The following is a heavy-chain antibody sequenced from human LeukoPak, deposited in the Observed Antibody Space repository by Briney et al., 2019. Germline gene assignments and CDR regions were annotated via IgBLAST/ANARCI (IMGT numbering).Heavy chain of an antibody. J-gene: IGHJ4*01. D-gene: IGHD6-19*01. CDR3: ARAGFYSGWYVVDF. CDR1: GFTFRSYS. Sequence: GGSLRLSCAASGFTFRSYSMNWVRQAPGKGLEWVSSISSSSSYIHNADSVTGRFTISRDNAKNSLYLQMNRLRAEDTAVYYCARAGFYSGWYVVDFWGHGTLVTVSS. V-gene: IGHV3-21*01. CDR2: ISSSSSYI.